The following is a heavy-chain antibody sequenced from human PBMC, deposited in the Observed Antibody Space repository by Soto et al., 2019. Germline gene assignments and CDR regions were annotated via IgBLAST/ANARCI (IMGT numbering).Heavy chain of an antibody. J-gene: IGHJ4*02. CDR3: ARGRYGDY. D-gene: IGHD1-1*01. Sequence: QVHLVQSGAEVKKPGASVKVSCKGSGYGFTTYGITWVRQAPGQGLEWMAWISAHNGNTNYAQKLKGRVTVTRDTSTSTAYMELRSLRSDATAVYYGARGRYGDYWGQGALVTVSS. CDR1: GYGFTTYG. V-gene: IGHV1-18*01. CDR2: ISAHNGNT.